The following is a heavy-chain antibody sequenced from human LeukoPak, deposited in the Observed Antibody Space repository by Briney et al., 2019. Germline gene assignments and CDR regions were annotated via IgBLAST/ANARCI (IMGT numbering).Heavy chain of an antibody. V-gene: IGHV3-30*02. CDR1: GFTFSEYG. CDR3: ARVSSSSWWALDY. CDR2: IQFDGTDI. D-gene: IGHD6-13*01. J-gene: IGHJ4*02. Sequence: GGSLRLSCAASGFTFSEYGVHWVRQAPGKGLEWVAFIQFDGTDIFYADSVKGRFTISRDNAKNTLYLQMNSLRAEDTAVYYCARVSSSSWWALDYWGQGTLVTVSS.